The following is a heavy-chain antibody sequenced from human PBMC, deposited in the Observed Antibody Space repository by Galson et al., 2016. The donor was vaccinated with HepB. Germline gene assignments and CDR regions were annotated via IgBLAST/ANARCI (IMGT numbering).Heavy chain of an antibody. D-gene: IGHD6-19*01. CDR3: ARVIGVAVTGGGYWFDP. Sequence: ETLSLTCSVSGGSVSSTSYHWSWIRQPPGKGLEWIGYIYYSGSTQYNSSLKSRVTISVDTSKNQFSLKLTPVTAADTAVYYCARVIGVAVTGGGYWFDPWGQGTLVTVSS. J-gene: IGHJ5*02. CDR1: GGSVSSTSYH. V-gene: IGHV4-61*01. CDR2: IYYSGST.